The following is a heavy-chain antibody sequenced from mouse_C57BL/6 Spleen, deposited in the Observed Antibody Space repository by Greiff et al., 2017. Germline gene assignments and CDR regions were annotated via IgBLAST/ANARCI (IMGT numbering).Heavy chain of an antibody. Sequence: QVQLQQPGAELVRPGSPVKLSCKASGYTFTSYWMHWVKQRPIQGLEWIGNIDPSDSETHYNQKFKDKATLTVDKSSSTAYMQLSSLTSEDSAVYYCAREDYYGSSRAWFAFWGQGTLVTVSA. CDR1: GYTFTSYW. CDR2: IDPSDSET. CDR3: AREDYYGSSRAWFAF. V-gene: IGHV1-52*01. D-gene: IGHD1-1*01. J-gene: IGHJ3*01.